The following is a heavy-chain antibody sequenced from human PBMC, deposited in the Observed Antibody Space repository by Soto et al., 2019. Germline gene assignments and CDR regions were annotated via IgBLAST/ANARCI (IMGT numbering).Heavy chain of an antibody. CDR1: GGSISSGPYS. J-gene: IGHJ5*02. D-gene: IGHD1-1*01. V-gene: IGHV4-30-2*01. Sequence: QLQLQESGSGLVKPSQTLALTCAVSGGSISSGPYSWSWIRQPPGKGLEWIGYIYHDGSTYYNPSLKSRVTISVDKSKNQFSRKLSSVTAADTAVYYCARRVNSVVDPWGQGTLVTVSS. CDR2: IYHDGST. CDR3: ARRVNSVVDP.